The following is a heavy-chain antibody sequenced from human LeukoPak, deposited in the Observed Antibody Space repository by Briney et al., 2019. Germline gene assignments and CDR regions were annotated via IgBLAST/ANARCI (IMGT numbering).Heavy chain of an antibody. CDR3: ARLPPPEIVVPAAIRYYYGMDV. V-gene: IGHV1-2*02. J-gene: IGHJ6*02. D-gene: IGHD2-2*02. CDR1: GYTFTGYY. CDR2: INPNSGGT. Sequence: ASVKVSCKASGYTFTGYYMHWVRQAPGQGLEWMGWINPNSGGTNYAQKFQGRVTMTRDTSISTAYMELSRLRSDDTAVYYCARLPPPEIVVPAAIRYYYGMDVWGQGTTVTVSS.